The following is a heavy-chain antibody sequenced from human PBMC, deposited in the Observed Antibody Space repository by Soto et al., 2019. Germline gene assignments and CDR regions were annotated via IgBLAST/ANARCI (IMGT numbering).Heavy chain of an antibody. V-gene: IGHV4-4*02. J-gene: IGHJ4*02. CDR1: GDSVTSNVW. D-gene: IGHD6-19*01. Sequence: TLSLTCAVSGDSVTSNVWWSWVRQPPGKGLEWIGEAYHNGLTDYNPSLKSRVTMSVDTSKNEFSLKLTSLTAADTAIYYCVRDAAVPGESDRFDYWGQGILVTVSS. CDR2: AYHNGLT. CDR3: VRDAAVPGESDRFDY.